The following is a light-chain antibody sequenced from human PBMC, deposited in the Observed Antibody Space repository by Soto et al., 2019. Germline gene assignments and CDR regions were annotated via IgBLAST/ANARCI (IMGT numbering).Light chain of an antibody. CDR2: END. Sequence: QSVLTQPPSVSAAPGQKVTMSCSGSSSNIGKYYVSWHQQLPGTAAKLLIYENDKRPSGIPDRFSGSKSGTSATLGITGLQTGDEADYYCGTWDSSLTTFVFGTGTKLTVL. CDR3: GTWDSSLTTFV. V-gene: IGLV1-51*02. CDR1: SSNIGKYY. J-gene: IGLJ1*01.